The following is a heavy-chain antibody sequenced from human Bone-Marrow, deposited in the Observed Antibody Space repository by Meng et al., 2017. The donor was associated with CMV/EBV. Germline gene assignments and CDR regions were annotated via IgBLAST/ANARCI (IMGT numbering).Heavy chain of an antibody. V-gene: IGHV4-59*01. J-gene: IGHJ6*02. CDR2: VYYSGST. Sequence: SETLCLTCTVPGGSISSYYWSWIRQPPGKGLEWIGYVYYSGSTNYNPSLTSRVTISVDTSKPQFSLKLSSVTAADTAVYYCARRLGLAARPYYYGMDGWGQGTTVTVSS. CDR1: GGSISSYY. D-gene: IGHD6-6*01. CDR3: ARRLGLAARPYYYGMDG.